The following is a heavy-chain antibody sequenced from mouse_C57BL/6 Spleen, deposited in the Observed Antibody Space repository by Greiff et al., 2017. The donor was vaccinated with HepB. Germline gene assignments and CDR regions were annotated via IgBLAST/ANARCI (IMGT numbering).Heavy chain of an antibody. V-gene: IGHV1-80*01. CDR1: GYAFSSYW. Sequence: VQLQQSGAELVKPGASVKISCKASGYAFSSYWMNWVKQRPGKGLEWIGQIYPGDGDTNYNGKFKGKATLTADKSSSTAYMQLSSLTSEDSAVYFCARDYYGSSYPRAMDYWGQGTSVTVSS. D-gene: IGHD1-1*01. CDR3: ARDYYGSSYPRAMDY. CDR2: IYPGDGDT. J-gene: IGHJ4*01.